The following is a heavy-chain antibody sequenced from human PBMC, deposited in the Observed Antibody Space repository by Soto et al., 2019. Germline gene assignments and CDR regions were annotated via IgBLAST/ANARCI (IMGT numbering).Heavy chain of an antibody. Sequence: PSETLSLTCAVSGGSISSGGYSWSWIRQPPGKGLEWIGYIYHSGSTYYNPSLKSRVTISVDRSKNQFSLKLSSVTAADTAVYYCARYSSGYQRHFDYWGQGTLVTVS. V-gene: IGHV4-30-2*01. CDR1: GGSISSGGYS. CDR3: ARYSSGYQRHFDY. D-gene: IGHD3-22*01. CDR2: IYHSGST. J-gene: IGHJ4*02.